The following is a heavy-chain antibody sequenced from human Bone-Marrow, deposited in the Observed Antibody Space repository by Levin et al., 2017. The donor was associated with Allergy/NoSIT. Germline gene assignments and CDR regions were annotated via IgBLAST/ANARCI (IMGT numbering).Heavy chain of an antibody. Sequence: PGESLKISCAASGFTFRNYGMHWLRQTPGKGLEWIATISYDGWNKFYADSVEGRISISRDNSQNTLYLQMNSLRPDDTSIYYCAKSGAYGDHLDYMGVWGKGTTVIVS. CDR1: GFTFRNYG. V-gene: IGHV3-30*18. CDR3: AKSGAYGDHLDYMGV. CDR2: ISYDGWNK. D-gene: IGHD4-17*01. J-gene: IGHJ6*03.